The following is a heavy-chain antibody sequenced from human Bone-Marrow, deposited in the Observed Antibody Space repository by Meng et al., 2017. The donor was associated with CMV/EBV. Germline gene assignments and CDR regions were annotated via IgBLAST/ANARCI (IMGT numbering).Heavy chain of an antibody. J-gene: IGHJ5*02. D-gene: IGHD6-6*01. CDR1: GYTFITYG. V-gene: IGHV1-18*01. CDR2: ISVYNGDT. CDR3: ARDSLAARPGWFDP. Sequence: QVQLVQSGAEAKKPGASVKVSCKASGYTFITYGISWVRQAPGQGLEWMGWISVYNGDTNYAENFQGRVTMTTDRSTSTAYLELRSLRFADTAVYYCARDSLAARPGWFDPWGQGSLVTVSS.